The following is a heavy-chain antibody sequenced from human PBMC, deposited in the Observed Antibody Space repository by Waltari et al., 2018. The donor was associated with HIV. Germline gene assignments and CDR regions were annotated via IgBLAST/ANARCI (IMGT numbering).Heavy chain of an antibody. D-gene: IGHD3-16*01. CDR1: GYNFTSYM. CDR2: INSGNGNS. CDR3: ARSGIVRGRSYELLAF. J-gene: IGHJ4*01. V-gene: IGHV1-3*01. Sequence: QVLLVQSGTEVKKPGASVTISCKASGYNFTSYMVHLVRQAPGRGLEWLGWINSGNGNSRYSPGFKDRLTMTRDISASTSYFVLSGLTSDDTSVYFCARSGIVRGRSYELLAFWGQET.